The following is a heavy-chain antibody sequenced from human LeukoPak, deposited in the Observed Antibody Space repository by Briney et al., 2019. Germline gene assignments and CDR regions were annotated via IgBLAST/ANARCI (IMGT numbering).Heavy chain of an antibody. D-gene: IGHD3-10*01. Sequence: SETLSLTCTVSGGSISSSGYYWGWIRQPPGKGLEWIGSLYHSGSTYYNPSLKSRVTISVDTSKNQFSLKLSSVTAADTAVYYCATYYYGSGSYYNDWYFDLWGRGTLVTVSS. V-gene: IGHV4-39*07. CDR2: LYHSGST. J-gene: IGHJ2*01. CDR1: GGSISSSGYY. CDR3: ATYYYGSGSYYNDWYFDL.